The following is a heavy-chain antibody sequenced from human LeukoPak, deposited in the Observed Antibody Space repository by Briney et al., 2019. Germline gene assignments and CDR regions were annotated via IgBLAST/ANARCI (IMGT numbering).Heavy chain of an antibody. CDR2: IYPGNSDT. CDR3: VCDRGNFDSFDF. J-gene: IGHJ4*02. V-gene: IGHV5-51*01. Sequence: GESLKISCKGSGYIFTTYWIGWVRQMPGKGLEWMGIIYPGNSDTRYSPAFHGQVTISADKSIGTAYLQWSSLKAPDTAVYYCVCDRGNFDSFDFWGQGTLVTVSS. D-gene: IGHD3-9*01. CDR1: GYIFTTYW.